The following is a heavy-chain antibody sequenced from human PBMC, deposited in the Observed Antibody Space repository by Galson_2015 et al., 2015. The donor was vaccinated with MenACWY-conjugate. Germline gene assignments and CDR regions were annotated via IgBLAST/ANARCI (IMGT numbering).Heavy chain of an antibody. CDR2: IRGSGDGT. V-gene: IGHV3-64D*06. D-gene: IGHD2/OR15-2a*01. CDR1: GFAFSNYN. J-gene: IGHJ4*02. CDR3: VVNSYGS. Sequence: SLRLSCAASGFAFSNYNLHWVRQAPGKGLEYVAAIRGSGDGTYYADSVKGRFTIPRDNSKNTLSLHMSSLRTEDTAVYYCVVNSYGSWGQGTLVTVSS.